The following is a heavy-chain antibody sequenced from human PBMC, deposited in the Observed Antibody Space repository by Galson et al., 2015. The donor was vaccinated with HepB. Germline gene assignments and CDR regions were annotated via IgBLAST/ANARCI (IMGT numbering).Heavy chain of an antibody. CDR3: ASQIAVGY. CDR1: GFTFSTYW. Sequence: SLRLSCAASGFTFSTYWMHWVRQAPGKGLVWVSGMNSDGSTTTYADSVKGRFTISRDNAKNTLYLQMNNLRAEDTALYYCASQIAVGYWGQGTLVTVSS. D-gene: IGHD6-19*01. CDR2: MNSDGSTT. J-gene: IGHJ4*02. V-gene: IGHV3-74*01.